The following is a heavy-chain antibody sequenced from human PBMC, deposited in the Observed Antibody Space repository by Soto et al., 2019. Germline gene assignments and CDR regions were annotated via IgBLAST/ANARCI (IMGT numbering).Heavy chain of an antibody. J-gene: IGHJ4*02. CDR3: AKPFRVYSSGLRLLGES. CDR2: ISAYNGNT. Sequence: ASVKVSCKASGYTFTSYGISWVRQAPGQGLEWMGWISAYNGNTNYAQKLQGRVTMTTDTSTSTAYMELRSLRSDDTAVYYCAKPFRVYSSGLRLLGESWGQGTLVTVSS. CDR1: GYTFTSYG. D-gene: IGHD6-19*01. V-gene: IGHV1-18*01.